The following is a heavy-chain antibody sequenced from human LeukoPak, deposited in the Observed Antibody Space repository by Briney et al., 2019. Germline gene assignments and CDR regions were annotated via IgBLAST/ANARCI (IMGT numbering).Heavy chain of an antibody. CDR3: ARHLYGSGLHRIDY. V-gene: IGHV4-30-2*01. CDR1: GGSISSGGYS. Sequence: SQTLSLTCAVSGGSISSGGYSWSWIRQPPGKGLEWIGYIYHSGSTYYNPSLKSRVTISVDRSKNQFSLKLSSVTAADTAVYYCARHLYGSGLHRIDYWGQGTLVSVSS. J-gene: IGHJ4*02. CDR2: IYHSGST. D-gene: IGHD6-19*01.